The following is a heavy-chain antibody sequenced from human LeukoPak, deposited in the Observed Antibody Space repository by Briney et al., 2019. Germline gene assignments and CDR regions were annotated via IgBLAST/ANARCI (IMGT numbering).Heavy chain of an antibody. CDR3: AKGVRASYSSGWFDY. CDR1: GFTFSSYA. V-gene: IGHV3-23*01. CDR2: ISGSGGST. J-gene: IGHJ4*02. Sequence: GGSPRLSCAASGFTFSSYAMSWVRQAPGKGLEWVSAISGSGGSTYYADSVKGRFTISRDNSKNTLYLQMNSLRAEDTAVYYCAKGVRASYSSGWFDYWGQGTLVTVSS. D-gene: IGHD6-19*01.